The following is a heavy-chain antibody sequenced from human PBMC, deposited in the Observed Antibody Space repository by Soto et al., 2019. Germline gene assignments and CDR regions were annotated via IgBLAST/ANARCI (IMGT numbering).Heavy chain of an antibody. J-gene: IGHJ3*02. D-gene: IGHD6-6*01. V-gene: IGHV3-48*01. CDR2: ISSSSSTI. CDR3: ARDLFEYSSSFNHFDI. Sequence: GGSLRLSCAASGFTFSSYSMNWVRQAPGKGLEWVSYISSSSSTIYYADSVKGRFTISRDNAKNSLYLQMNSLRAEDTAVYYCARDLFEYSSSFNHFDIWGQGTMVTVSS. CDR1: GFTFSSYS.